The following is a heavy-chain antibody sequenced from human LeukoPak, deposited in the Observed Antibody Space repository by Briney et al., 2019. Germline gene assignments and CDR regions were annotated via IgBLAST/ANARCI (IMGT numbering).Heavy chain of an antibody. Sequence: GGSLRLSCAASGFTFSSYAMSWVRQAPGKGLEWVSAISGSGGSTYYADSVKGRFTVSRDNSKNTLYLQMNSLRAEDTAIYYCAKQDYSNYVGPFDYWGQGALVSVSS. V-gene: IGHV3-23*01. J-gene: IGHJ4*02. CDR2: ISGSGGST. D-gene: IGHD4-11*01. CDR1: GFTFSSYA. CDR3: AKQDYSNYVGPFDY.